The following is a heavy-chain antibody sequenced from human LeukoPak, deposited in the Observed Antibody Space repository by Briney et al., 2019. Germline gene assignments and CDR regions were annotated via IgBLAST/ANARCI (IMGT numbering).Heavy chain of an antibody. CDR1: GVTFSSDG. CDR3: AREPPPMIVVWGFDY. CDR2: IWYDGSNK. D-gene: IGHD3-22*01. J-gene: IGHJ4*02. V-gene: IGHV3-33*01. Sequence: PGGSLRLSCAASGVTFSSDGMYWGCQAPRQGLERESVIWYDGSNKYYADSVKGRFTISRDNSRNTLYLQMSSLRAEDTAVYYCAREPPPMIVVWGFDYWGQGTLVTVSS.